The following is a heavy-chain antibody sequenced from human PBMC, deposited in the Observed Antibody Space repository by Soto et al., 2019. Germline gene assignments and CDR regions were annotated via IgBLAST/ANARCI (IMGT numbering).Heavy chain of an antibody. CDR1: GYTFTGYY. D-gene: IGHD6-6*01. CDR2: INPNSGGT. V-gene: IGHV1-2*04. CDR3: ARDKGIADRRADRDNWFDP. Sequence: ASVKVSCKASGYTFTGYYMHWVRQAPGQGLEWMGWINPNSGGTNYAQKFQGWVTMTRDTSISTAYMELSRLRSDDTAVYYCARDKGIADRRADRDNWFDPWGQGTLVTVSS. J-gene: IGHJ5*02.